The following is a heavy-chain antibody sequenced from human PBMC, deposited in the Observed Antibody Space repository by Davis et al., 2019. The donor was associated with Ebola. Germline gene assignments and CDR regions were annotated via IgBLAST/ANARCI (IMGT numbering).Heavy chain of an antibody. D-gene: IGHD3-22*01. Sequence: PGGSLRLSCAASGFTFSGSAMHWVRQASGKGLEWVGRIRSKANSYATAYAASAKGRFTISRDDSKNTAYLQMNSLKTEDTAVYYCASLLLHAFDIWGQGTMVTVSS. CDR2: IRSKANSYAT. J-gene: IGHJ3*02. V-gene: IGHV3-73*01. CDR1: GFTFSGSA. CDR3: ASLLLHAFDI.